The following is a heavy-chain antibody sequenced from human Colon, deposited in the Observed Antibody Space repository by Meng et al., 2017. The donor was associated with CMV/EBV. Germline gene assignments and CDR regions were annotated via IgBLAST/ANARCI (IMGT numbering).Heavy chain of an antibody. Sequence: FSGYYWSWIRQPPGKGLEWIGEINHSGSTNYNPSLKSRVTISVDTSKNQFSLKLSSVTAADTAVYYWARAVIKDYDSSGYSRFSFDYWGQGTLVTVSS. D-gene: IGHD3-22*01. V-gene: IGHV4-34*01. CDR2: INHSGST. CDR3: ARAVIKDYDSSGYSRFSFDY. CDR1: FSGYY. J-gene: IGHJ4*02.